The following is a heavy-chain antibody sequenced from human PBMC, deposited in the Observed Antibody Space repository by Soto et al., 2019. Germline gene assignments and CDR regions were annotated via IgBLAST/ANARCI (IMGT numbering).Heavy chain of an antibody. CDR2: IYKSATT. J-gene: IGHJ5*01. Sequence: SETLSLTCSVSGDSISTVDYFWAWIRQPPGQALEYIGYIYKSATTYYNPSSESRVAISLDTSKSQFSLNVTSVTAADTAVYFCARGRYCLTGRCFPNWFDSWGQGTLVTVSS. D-gene: IGHD2-15*01. CDR1: GDSISTVDYF. V-gene: IGHV4-30-4*01. CDR3: ARGRYCLTGRCFPNWFDS.